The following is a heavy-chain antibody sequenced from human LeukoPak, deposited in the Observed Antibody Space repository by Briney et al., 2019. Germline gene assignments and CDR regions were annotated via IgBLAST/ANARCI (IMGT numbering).Heavy chain of an antibody. J-gene: IGHJ4*02. CDR3: ARDYSGSSPFDY. CDR1: GFTFSSYS. CDR2: ISSSNSTI. V-gene: IGHV3-48*04. Sequence: GGSLRLSCAASGFTFSSYSMHWVRQAPGKGLEWVSYISSSNSTIYYADSVKGRFTISRDNAKNTLYLQMNSLRAEDTAVYYCARDYSGSSPFDYWGQGTLVTVSS. D-gene: IGHD4-23*01.